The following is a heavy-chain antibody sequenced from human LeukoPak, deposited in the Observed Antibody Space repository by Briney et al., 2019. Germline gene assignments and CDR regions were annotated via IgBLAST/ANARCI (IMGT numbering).Heavy chain of an antibody. V-gene: IGHV3-74*01. CDR3: ARGGRFGELSSSL. CDR1: AFTFSSYW. CDR2: INTDGSST. J-gene: IGHJ4*02. D-gene: IGHD3-10*01. Sequence: WGSLRLSCTASAFTFSSYWMHWVRQAPGKGLAWVSRINTDGSSTTYADSVKGRFTIFRDNARNTLYLQMNSLRAEDTAVYYCARGGRFGELSSSLWGQGTLVTVSS.